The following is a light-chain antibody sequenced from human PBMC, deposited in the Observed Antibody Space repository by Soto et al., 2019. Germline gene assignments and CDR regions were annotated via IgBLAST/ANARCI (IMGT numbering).Light chain of an antibody. CDR3: QQYDSSTRWT. V-gene: IGKV3-20*01. CDR1: QSVSSSY. CDR2: GAS. Sequence: EIVLTQSPVTLSLSPGERATLSCRASQSVSSSYLAWYQQKPGQAPKLLIYGASSRATGIPDRFSGSGSGTDFTLTISRLEPEDVAVYYCQQYDSSTRWTFAQGTTVEIK. J-gene: IGKJ1*01.